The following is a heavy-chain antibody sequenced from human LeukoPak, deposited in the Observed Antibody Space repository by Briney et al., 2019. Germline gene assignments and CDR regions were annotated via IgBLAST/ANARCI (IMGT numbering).Heavy chain of an antibody. D-gene: IGHD5-12*01. V-gene: IGHV3-30*18. CDR3: AKDKGGGYSGYDWGIFDY. CDR1: GFTFSSYG. Sequence: GGSLRLSCAASGFTFSSYGMHWVRQAPGKGLEWVAVISYDGSNKYYADSVKGRFTVSRDNSKNTLYLQMNSLRAEDTAVYYCAKDKGGGYSGYDWGIFDYWGQGTLVTVSS. J-gene: IGHJ4*02. CDR2: ISYDGSNK.